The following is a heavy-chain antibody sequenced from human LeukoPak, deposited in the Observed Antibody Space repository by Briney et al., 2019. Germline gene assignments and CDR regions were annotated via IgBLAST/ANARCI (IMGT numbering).Heavy chain of an antibody. D-gene: IGHD2-15*01. V-gene: IGHV3-30*18. CDR2: ISYDGSNK. CDR3: AKDVCYCSGGSCRDY. J-gene: IGHJ4*02. CDR1: GFTFSSYG. Sequence: GGSLRLSCAASGFTFSSYGMHWVRQAPGKGLEWLAVISYDGSNKYYADSVKGRFTISRDNSKNTLYLQMNSLRAEDTAVYYCAKDVCYCSGGSCRDYWGQGTLVTVSS.